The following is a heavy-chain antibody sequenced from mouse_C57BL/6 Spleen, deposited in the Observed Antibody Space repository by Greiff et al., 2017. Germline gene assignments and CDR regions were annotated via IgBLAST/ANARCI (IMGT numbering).Heavy chain of an antibody. Sequence: EVQLVESGGGLVKPGGSLKLSCAASGFTFSSYAMSWVRQTPEKRLEWVATISDGGSYTYYPDNVKGRFTISRDNAKNNLYLQMSHLKSEDTAMYYCARQGDRYDYEGFAYWGQGTLVTVSA. V-gene: IGHV5-4*01. CDR1: GFTFSSYA. CDR3: ARQGDRYDYEGFAY. J-gene: IGHJ3*01. CDR2: ISDGGSYT. D-gene: IGHD2-4*01.